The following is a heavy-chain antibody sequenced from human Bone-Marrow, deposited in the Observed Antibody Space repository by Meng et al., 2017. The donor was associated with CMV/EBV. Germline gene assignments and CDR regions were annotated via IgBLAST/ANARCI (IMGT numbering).Heavy chain of an antibody. Sequence: GESLKISCAASGFTVSSNYMGWVRQAPGKGLEWVSVIYSGGSTYYADSVKGRFTISRDNSKNTLYLQMNSLRAEDTAVYYCARDRANDYWGQGTLVTVSS. CDR2: IYSGGST. CDR3: ARDRANDY. V-gene: IGHV3-53*01. CDR1: GFTVSSNY. J-gene: IGHJ4*02. D-gene: IGHD5-24*01.